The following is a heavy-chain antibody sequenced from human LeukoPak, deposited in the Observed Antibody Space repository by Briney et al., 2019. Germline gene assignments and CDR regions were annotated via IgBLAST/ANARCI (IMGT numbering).Heavy chain of an antibody. J-gene: IGHJ4*02. V-gene: IGHV4-4*02. CDR1: GGSIKSNNW. Sequence: SETLSLTCAVSGGSIKSNNWWSWVRQPPGKGLEWIGEIYHSESTNYNPSLESRVTISADTSKNQFSLKLSSVTAADMAVYYCARYSSGWYAPDYWGQGTLVTVSS. CDR2: IYHSEST. CDR3: ARYSSGWYAPDY. D-gene: IGHD6-19*01.